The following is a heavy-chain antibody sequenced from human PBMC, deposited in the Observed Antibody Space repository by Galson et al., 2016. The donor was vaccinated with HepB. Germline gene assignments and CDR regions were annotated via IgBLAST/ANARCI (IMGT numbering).Heavy chain of an antibody. J-gene: IGHJ6*02. D-gene: IGHD3-10*01. CDR3: ARDPESLWFGEPMGYGMDV. CDR2: VHNSGNS. Sequence: SETLSLTCTVSGASVSSGSFYWSWIRQPPGQGLEWIGFVHNSGNSNHNPSLKSRGSISIDTSKNQFSLRLRSVTAADTAVYYCARDPESLWFGEPMGYGMDVWGPGTTVTVSS. CDR1: GASVSSGSFY. V-gene: IGHV4-61*01.